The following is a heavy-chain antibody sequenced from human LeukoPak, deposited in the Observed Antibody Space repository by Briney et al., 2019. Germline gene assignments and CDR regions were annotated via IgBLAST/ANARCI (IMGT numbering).Heavy chain of an antibody. CDR3: AAITRPNYGDYGDY. CDR1: GFTFTSSA. CDR2: IVVGSGNT. D-gene: IGHD4-17*01. J-gene: IGHJ4*02. Sequence: GASVKVSCKASGFTFTSSAMQWVRQARGQRLEWIGWIVVGSGNTNYAQKFQERVTITRDMSTSTAYMELSSLRSEDTAVYYCAAITRPNYGDYGDYWGQGTLVTVSS. V-gene: IGHV1-58*02.